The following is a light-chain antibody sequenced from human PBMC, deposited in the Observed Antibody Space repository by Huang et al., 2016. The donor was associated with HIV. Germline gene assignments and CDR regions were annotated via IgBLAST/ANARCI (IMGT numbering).Light chain of an antibody. CDR1: QSVGSY. J-gene: IGKJ5*01. CDR2: DAS. Sequence: EIVLPQSPATLSLSPGERATLSCRASQSVGSYLAWYQQKPGRAPRLLIYDASNRAIGIPARFSGSGSGTDFTLTISSLDPEDFAVYYCHQRSNWPLITFGQGTRLEMK. V-gene: IGKV3-11*01. CDR3: HQRSNWPLIT.